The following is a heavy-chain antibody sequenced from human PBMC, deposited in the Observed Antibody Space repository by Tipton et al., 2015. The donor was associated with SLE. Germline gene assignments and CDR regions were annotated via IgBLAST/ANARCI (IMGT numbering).Heavy chain of an antibody. V-gene: IGHV4-4*07. J-gene: IGHJ6*03. Sequence: LRLSCTVSGGSISSYYWSWIRQPAGKGLEWIGRIYTSGSTNYNPSLKSRVTMSVDTSKNQFSLKLSSVTAADTAVYYCARDDTRLYYYYMDVWGKGTTVTASS. CDR2: IYTSGST. CDR1: GGSISSYY. CDR3: ARDDTRLYYYYMDV.